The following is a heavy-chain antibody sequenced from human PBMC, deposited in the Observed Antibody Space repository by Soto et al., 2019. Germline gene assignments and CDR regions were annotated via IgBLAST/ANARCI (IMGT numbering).Heavy chain of an antibody. CDR1: GGSISSGGYY. Sequence: SETLCLTCTVAGGSISSGGYYWSWIRQHPGKGLEWIGSIYYSGSTYYNPSLKSRVTISVDTSKNQFFLNLTSVTAADTAVYYCARGGWLEYWGQGTLVTVSS. J-gene: IGHJ4*02. CDR2: IYYSGST. D-gene: IGHD6-19*01. CDR3: ARGGWLEY. V-gene: IGHV4-31*03.